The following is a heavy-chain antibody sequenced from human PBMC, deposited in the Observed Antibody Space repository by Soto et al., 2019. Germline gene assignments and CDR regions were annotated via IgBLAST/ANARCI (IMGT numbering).Heavy chain of an antibody. J-gene: IGHJ4*02. V-gene: IGHV3-30*18. Sequence: QVQLVESGGGVVQPGRSLRLSCAASGFTFSSYGMHWVRQAPGKGLEWVAVISYDGSNKYYADSVKGRFTISRDNSKNTLYLQMNSLRAEDTAVYYCAKLPRQGFDYWGQGTLVTVSS. D-gene: IGHD6-25*01. CDR1: GFTFSSYG. CDR3: AKLPRQGFDY. CDR2: ISYDGSNK.